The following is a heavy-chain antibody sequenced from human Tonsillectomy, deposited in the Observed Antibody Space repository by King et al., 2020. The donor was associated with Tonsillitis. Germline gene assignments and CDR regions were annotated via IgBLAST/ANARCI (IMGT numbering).Heavy chain of an antibody. D-gene: IGHD6-19*01. Sequence: VQLVESGGGLVQPGGSLRLSCAASGFTVSSNYMSWVRQAPGKGLEWVSVIYSGGSTYYADSVKGRFTISRHKSKNTLYLQMDSLRGEDTAVYYCARKYSSGWFYDYWGQGTLVTVSS. CDR3: ARKYSSGWFYDY. J-gene: IGHJ4*02. CDR2: IYSGGST. V-gene: IGHV3-66*01. CDR1: GFTVSSNY.